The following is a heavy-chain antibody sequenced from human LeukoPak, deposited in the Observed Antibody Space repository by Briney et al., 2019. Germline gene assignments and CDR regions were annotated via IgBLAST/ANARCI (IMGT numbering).Heavy chain of an antibody. J-gene: IGHJ4*02. CDR3: ARGDYVWGSYRYNPFDD. CDR2: IYSGGST. CDR1: GFTVSSNY. D-gene: IGHD3-16*02. Sequence: GSLRLSFAASGFTVSSNYMSWVRQAPGKGLEWVSVIYSGGSTYYADSVKGRFTISRDNSKNTLYLQMNSLRAEDTAVYYCARGDYVWGSYRYNPFDDWGQGTLVTVSS. V-gene: IGHV3-53*01.